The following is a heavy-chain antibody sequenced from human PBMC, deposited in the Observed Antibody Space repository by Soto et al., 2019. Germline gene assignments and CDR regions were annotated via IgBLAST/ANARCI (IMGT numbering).Heavy chain of an antibody. CDR2: INVGNGNT. CDR3: ARGSTWAHSPGNYYNSYYFDY. J-gene: IGHJ4*02. V-gene: IGHV1-3*01. Sequence: ASVKVSCKASGYTFTSYAMHWVRQAPGQRLEWMGWINVGNGNTKYSQKFQGRVTITRDTSASTANMELSSLRSEDTAVYYCARGSTWAHSPGNYYNSYYFDYWGRGTLVTVSS. D-gene: IGHD3-10*01. CDR1: GYTFTSYA.